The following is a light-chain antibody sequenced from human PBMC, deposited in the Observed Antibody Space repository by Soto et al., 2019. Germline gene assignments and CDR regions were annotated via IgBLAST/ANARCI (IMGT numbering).Light chain of an antibody. CDR1: SSDVGGYNY. CDR2: DVS. CDR3: GSYAGSYIFV. V-gene: IGLV2-11*01. Sequence: QSVLTQPRSVSGSPGQSVTISCTGTSSDVGGYNYVSWYQQHPGKAPKLMIYDVSKRPSGVPDRLSGSKTGNTASLTISGLQAEDEADYYCGSYAGSYIFVFGTGTKLTVL. J-gene: IGLJ1*01.